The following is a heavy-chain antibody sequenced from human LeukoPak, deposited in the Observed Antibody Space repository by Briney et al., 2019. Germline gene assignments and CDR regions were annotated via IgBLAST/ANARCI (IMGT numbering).Heavy chain of an antibody. CDR3: AKGSSESYYRGWFDP. D-gene: IGHD3-10*01. CDR1: GFTFNSYA. CDR2: ISGSGGSP. V-gene: IGHV3-23*01. Sequence: GGSLRLSCAASGFTFNSYAMSWVRQAPGEGLEWVSTISGSGGSPYYADSVKGRFTISRDNSKNTLSLQMNSLRADDTATYYCAKGSSESYYRGWFDPWGQGTQVTVSS. J-gene: IGHJ5*02.